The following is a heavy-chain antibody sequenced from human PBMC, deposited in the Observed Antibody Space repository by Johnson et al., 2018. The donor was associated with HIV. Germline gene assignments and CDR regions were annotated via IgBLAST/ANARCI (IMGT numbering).Heavy chain of an antibody. V-gene: IGHV3-66*01. CDR2: IYSGGST. D-gene: IGHD5-12*01. J-gene: IGHJ3*02. CDR3: ARDLGVATAKVNAFDI. CDR1: GFTVSSNY. Sequence: VQVLESGGGLVQPGGSLRLSCAASGFTVSSNYMSWVRQAPGKGLEWVSVIYSGGSTYYADSVKGRFTISRDNSKNTLYLQMNSLRAEDTAVYYCARDLGVATAKVNAFDIWGQGTMVTVPS.